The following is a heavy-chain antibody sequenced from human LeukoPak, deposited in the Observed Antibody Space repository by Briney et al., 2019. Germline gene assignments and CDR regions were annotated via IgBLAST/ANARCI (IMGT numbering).Heavy chain of an antibody. V-gene: IGHV4-4*07. D-gene: IGHD3-10*01. Sequence: SETLSLTCTVSGGSISSYYWSWIRQPAGKGLEWIGRIYTSGSTNYNPSLKSRVTMSVDTSRNQFSLRLNSVTAADTAVYYCAKSNGYGLVDIWGQGTMVTVSS. CDR3: AKSNGYGLVDI. CDR1: GGSISSYY. CDR2: IYTSGST. J-gene: IGHJ3*02.